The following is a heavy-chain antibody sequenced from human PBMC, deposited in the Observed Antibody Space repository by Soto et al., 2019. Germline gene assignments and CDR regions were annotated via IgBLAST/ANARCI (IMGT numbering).Heavy chain of an antibody. Sequence: GGSLRLSCAASGFTFSSYAMSWVRQAPWKGLEWVSAISGSGGSTYYADSVKGRFTISRDNSKNTLYLQMNSLRAEDTAVYYCAKDGYYYDSSGPWYFDYWGQGTLVTVSS. D-gene: IGHD3-22*01. CDR2: ISGSGGST. CDR1: GFTFSSYA. CDR3: AKDGYYYDSSGPWYFDY. V-gene: IGHV3-23*01. J-gene: IGHJ4*02.